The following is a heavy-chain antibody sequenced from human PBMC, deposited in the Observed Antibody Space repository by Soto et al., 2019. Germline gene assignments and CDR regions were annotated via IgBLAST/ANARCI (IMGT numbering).Heavy chain of an antibody. CDR1: GFTFSSYA. J-gene: IGHJ4*02. CDR3: AKDGVIEAAAGTTSDY. Sequence: GGSLRLSCAASGFTFSSYAMSWVRQAPGKGLEWVSAISGSGGSTYYADSVKGRFTISRVNSKNTLYLQMNSLRAEDTAVYYCAKDGVIEAAAGTTSDYWGQGTLVTVSS. D-gene: IGHD6-13*01. V-gene: IGHV3-23*01. CDR2: ISGSGGST.